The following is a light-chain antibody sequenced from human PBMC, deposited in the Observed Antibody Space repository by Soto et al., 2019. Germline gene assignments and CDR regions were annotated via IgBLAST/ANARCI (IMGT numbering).Light chain of an antibody. J-gene: IGLJ1*01. Sequence: QSVLTQPPSASGTPGQRVTISCSGGSSNIGTNAVNWYQQLPGTAPKLLIYNNNQRPSGVPDQFSGSKSGTSASLAISGLQSEDEADYYSAAWDDSLNGYVFGTGTKVTVL. CDR3: AAWDDSLNGYV. V-gene: IGLV1-44*01. CDR2: NNN. CDR1: SSNIGTNA.